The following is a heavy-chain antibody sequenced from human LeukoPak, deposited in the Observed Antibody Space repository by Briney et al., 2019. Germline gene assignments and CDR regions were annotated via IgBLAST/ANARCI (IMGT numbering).Heavy chain of an antibody. V-gene: IGHV4-38-2*02. J-gene: IGHJ4*02. CDR1: GYSISTGYY. CDR3: ARDGSGYVGYFDY. CDR2: IYHSGST. Sequence: PSETLSPTCAVSGYSISTGYYWFWIRQPPGKRLEWLGSIYHSGSTYYTPSLKSRVTISVDTSKNQFSLKLSSVTAADTAVYYCARDGSGYVGYFDYWGQGTLVTVSS. D-gene: IGHD5-12*01.